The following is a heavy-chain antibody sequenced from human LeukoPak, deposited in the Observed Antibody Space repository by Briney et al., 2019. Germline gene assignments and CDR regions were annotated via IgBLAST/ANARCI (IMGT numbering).Heavy chain of an antibody. Sequence: GGSLRLSCAASGFTFSSFWMAWVRQAPGKGLEWVANIKKDGSEKYYVDSVKGGFTISRDNAKPSVSLQMNSLRADDTAVYYCARDGGGWTYFDYWGQGSPVTVSS. CDR3: ARDGGGWTYFDY. CDR2: IKKDGSEK. CDR1: GFTFSSFW. V-gene: IGHV3-7*04. D-gene: IGHD6-19*01. J-gene: IGHJ4*02.